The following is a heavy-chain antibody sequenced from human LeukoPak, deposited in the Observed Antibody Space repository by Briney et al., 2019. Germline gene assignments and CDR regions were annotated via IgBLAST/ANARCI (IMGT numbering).Heavy chain of an antibody. Sequence: PGRSLRLSCAASRFTFDDYAMHWVRQAPGKGLEWVSGISWNSGSIGYADSVKGRFTISRDNAKNSLYLQMSSLRAEDMALYYCAKGGSYGDYFDYWGQGTLVTVSS. CDR3: AKGGSYGDYFDY. CDR2: ISWNSGSI. CDR1: RFTFDDYA. J-gene: IGHJ4*02. D-gene: IGHD1-26*01. V-gene: IGHV3-9*03.